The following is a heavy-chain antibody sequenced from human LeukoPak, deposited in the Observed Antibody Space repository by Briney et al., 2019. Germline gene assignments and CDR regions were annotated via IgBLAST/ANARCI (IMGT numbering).Heavy chain of an antibody. D-gene: IGHD2-15*01. CDR2: IYYSGST. CDR3: ARTYCSGGSCYVDY. V-gene: IGHV4-59*01. J-gene: IGHJ4*02. CDR1: GGSISSYY. Sequence: SETLSLTCTVSGGSISSYYWSWIRQPPGKGLEWIGYIYYSGSTNYNPCLKSRVTISVDTSKNQFSLKLSSVTAADTAVYYCARTYCSGGSCYVDYWGQGTLVTVSS.